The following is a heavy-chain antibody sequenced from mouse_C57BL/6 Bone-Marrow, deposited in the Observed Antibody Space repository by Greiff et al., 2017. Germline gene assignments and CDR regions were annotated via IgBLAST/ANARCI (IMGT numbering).Heavy chain of an antibody. CDR2: IYPRSGNT. CDR3: ARKLGYYSNRFDV. D-gene: IGHD2-5*01. Sequence: QVHVKQSGAELARPGASVKLSCKASGYTFTSYGISWVKQRTGQGLEWIGEIYPRSGNTYYNEKFKGKATLTADKSSSTAYMELRSLTSEDSAVYFYARKLGYYSNRFDVWGQGTTLTVTS. CDR1: GYTFTSYG. V-gene: IGHV1-81*01. J-gene: IGHJ2*01.